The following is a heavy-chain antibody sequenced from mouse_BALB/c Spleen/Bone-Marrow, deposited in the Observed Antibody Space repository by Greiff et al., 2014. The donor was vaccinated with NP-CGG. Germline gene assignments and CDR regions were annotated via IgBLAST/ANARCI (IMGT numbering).Heavy chain of an antibody. CDR3: ARSLYGYDWYFDV. CDR2: INPYNDDT. Sequence: VQLKESGPELVKPGASVKMSCKASGYTFTSYVVHWVKQKPGQGLEWIGNINPYNDDTMYNEKFKGKATLTSDKSSSTAYMELSSLTSEDSAVYDCARSLYGYDWYFDVWGAGTTVTVSS. D-gene: IGHD2-2*01. CDR1: GYTFTSYV. J-gene: IGHJ1*01. V-gene: IGHV1-14*01.